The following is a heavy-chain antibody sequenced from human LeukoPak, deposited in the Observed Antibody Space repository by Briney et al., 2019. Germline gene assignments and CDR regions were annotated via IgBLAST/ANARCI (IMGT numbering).Heavy chain of an antibody. D-gene: IGHD2-21*01. Sequence: GGSLRLSCAASGFTFSSYWMHWVRQAPGKGLVWVSCINNDGSTTSYADSVKGRFTISRDNAKNTLYLQMNSLRAEDTAVYYCARETLHMGNGMDVWGQGTTVTVSS. CDR1: GFTFSSYW. CDR2: INNDGSTT. CDR3: ARETLHMGNGMDV. V-gene: IGHV3-74*01. J-gene: IGHJ6*02.